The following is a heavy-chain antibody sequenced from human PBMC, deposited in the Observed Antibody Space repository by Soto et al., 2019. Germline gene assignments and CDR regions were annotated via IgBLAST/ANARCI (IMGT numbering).Heavy chain of an antibody. J-gene: IGHJ6*02. CDR2: IWYDGSNK. CDR1: GFTFSSYG. D-gene: IGHD3-10*01. Sequence: QVQLVESGGGVVQPGRSLRLSCAASGFTFSSYGMHWVRQAPGKGLEWVAVIWYDGSNKYYADSVKGRFTISRDNSKNTLYLQMNSLRAEDTAVYYCARDPASSKVRGYYYYGMDVWGQGTTVTVSS. CDR3: ARDPASSKVRGYYYYGMDV. V-gene: IGHV3-33*01.